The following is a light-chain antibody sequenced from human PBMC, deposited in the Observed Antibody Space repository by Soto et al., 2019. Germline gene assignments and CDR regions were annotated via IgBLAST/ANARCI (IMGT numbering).Light chain of an antibody. Sequence: SYELTQPPSVSVSPEQTASITCSGDKLGDKYASWYQQKPGQSPVLVIYQDSKRPSGIPERFSGSNSGNTATLTISGTQAMDEADYYCQAWDSSTGVFGTGTKLTVL. CDR1: KLGDKY. CDR3: QAWDSSTGV. V-gene: IGLV3-1*01. J-gene: IGLJ1*01. CDR2: QDS.